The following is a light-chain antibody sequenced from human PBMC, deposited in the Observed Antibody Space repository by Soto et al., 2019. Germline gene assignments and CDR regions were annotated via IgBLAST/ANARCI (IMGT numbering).Light chain of an antibody. V-gene: IGKV3-20*01. Sequence: EIVLTQSPGTLSLSPGERATLSCRASQSVSSSSLAWYQQKPGQAPRLLIYGASSRATGIPDRFSGSGSGTDFTLTISRLEPEDFAVYYCHQRQSWPRTFGQGTKVDI. CDR3: HQRQSWPRT. CDR1: QSVSSSS. CDR2: GAS. J-gene: IGKJ1*01.